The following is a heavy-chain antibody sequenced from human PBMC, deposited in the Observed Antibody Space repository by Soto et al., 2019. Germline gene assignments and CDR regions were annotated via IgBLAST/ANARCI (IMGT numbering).Heavy chain of an antibody. CDR2: ISTSGDTT. J-gene: IGHJ4*02. CDR1: GFTFSDYY. CDR3: ARDLVEIAAAPRINNHPVGYY. Sequence: GGSLRLSCAASGFTFSDYYMSWIRQAPGKGLEWVSYISTSGDTTYYADSVKGRFTISRDNSKNTLYLQMNSLRAEDTAVYYCARDLVEIAAAPRINNHPVGYYWGQGTLVTVSS. V-gene: IGHV3-11*04. D-gene: IGHD6-13*01.